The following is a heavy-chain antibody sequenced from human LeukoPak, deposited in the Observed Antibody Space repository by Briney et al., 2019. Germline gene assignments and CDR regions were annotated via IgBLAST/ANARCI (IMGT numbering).Heavy chain of an antibody. CDR1: GGSISSSSYY. V-gene: IGHV4-39*07. Sequence: PSETLSLTCTVSGGSISSSSYYWGWIRQPPGKGLEWIGSIYHSGSTNYNPSLKSRVTISVDKSKNQLSLKLSSVTAADTAVYYCARDLGLGGYEAIGYWGQGTLVTVSS. CDR2: IYHSGST. D-gene: IGHD5-12*01. J-gene: IGHJ4*02. CDR3: ARDLGLGGYEAIGY.